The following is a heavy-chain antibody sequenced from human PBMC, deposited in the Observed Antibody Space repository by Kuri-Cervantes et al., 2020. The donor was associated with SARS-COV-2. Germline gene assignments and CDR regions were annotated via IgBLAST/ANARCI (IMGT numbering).Heavy chain of an antibody. CDR2: INWNGGST. D-gene: IGHD3-3*01. CDR3: ARDKRSLDFWSGYYSTRTRYWYFDL. Sequence: GESLKISCAASGITFDDYGMSWVRQAPGKGLEWVSGINWNGGSTGYADSVKGRFTISRDNAKNTLYLQMNSLRAEDTAVYYCARDKRSLDFWSGYYSTRTRYWYFDLWGRGTLVTVSS. J-gene: IGHJ2*01. CDR1: GITFDDYG. V-gene: IGHV3-20*04.